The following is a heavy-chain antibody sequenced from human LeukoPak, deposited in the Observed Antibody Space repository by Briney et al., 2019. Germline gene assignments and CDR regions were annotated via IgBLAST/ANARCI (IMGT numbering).Heavy chain of an antibody. V-gene: IGHV4-31*03. Sequence: TLSLTCTVSGGSISSGGYYWSWIRQHPGKGLEWIGYIYYSGSTYYNPSLKSRVTISVDTSKNQFSLKLSSVTAADTAVYYCARIWGSYGGNPYFDYWGQGTLVTVSS. CDR1: GGSISSGGYY. J-gene: IGHJ4*02. D-gene: IGHD4-23*01. CDR3: ARIWGSYGGNPYFDY. CDR2: IYYSGST.